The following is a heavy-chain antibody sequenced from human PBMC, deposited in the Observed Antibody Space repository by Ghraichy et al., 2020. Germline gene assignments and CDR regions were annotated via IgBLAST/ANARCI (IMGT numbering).Heavy chain of an antibody. CDR2: VNPKSGGP. CDR3: ARDREERGTNYHYYYAMDV. J-gene: IGHJ6*02. CDR1: GAHVTSHY. D-gene: IGHD3-10*01. Sequence: ASVKVSCKVAGAHVTSHYTHSDLECRLQRLKRMGWVNPKSGGPNYAEKFRGRIFMTADTSINTADMELRFLRSVDTAVYYCARDREERGTNYHYYYAMDVWGQGTMVTVSS. V-gene: IGHV1-2*02.